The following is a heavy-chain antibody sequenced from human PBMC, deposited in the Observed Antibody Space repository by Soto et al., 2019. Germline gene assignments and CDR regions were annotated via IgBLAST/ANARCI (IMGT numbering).Heavy chain of an antibody. Sequence: VHLVQSGAELKKPGESVKVSCKTSGYSYSDYGINWVRQAPGQGLQLVGWMSIYNDERKYAENLQDRATITSVTPTNTAYLEVRGLRSQDTAVYYRAQASGPAHSFGINTRPDPWDQVTLVTVSA. CDR1: GYSYSDYG. CDR3: AQASGPAHSFGINTRPDP. D-gene: IGHD5-18*01. CDR2: MSIYNDER. V-gene: IGHV1-18*04. J-gene: IGHJ5*02.